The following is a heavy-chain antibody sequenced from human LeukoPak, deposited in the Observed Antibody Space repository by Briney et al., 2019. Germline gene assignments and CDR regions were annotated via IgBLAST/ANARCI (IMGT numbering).Heavy chain of an antibody. CDR3: ARHDDSAYNLDY. CDR1: GDSISSYY. Sequence: SSETLSLTCTVSGDSISSYYWSWIRQPPGKGLEWIGYIYYSGNTNYNPSLKSRVTISVDTSKNQFYSVTAADTAVYYCARHDDSAYNLDYWGQGTLVTVSS. J-gene: IGHJ4*02. V-gene: IGHV4-59*08. D-gene: IGHD3-16*01. CDR2: IYYSGNT.